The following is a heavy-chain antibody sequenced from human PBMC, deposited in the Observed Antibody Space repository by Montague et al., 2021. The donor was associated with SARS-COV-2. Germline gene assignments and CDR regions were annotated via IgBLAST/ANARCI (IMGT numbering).Heavy chain of an antibody. D-gene: IGHD3-10*01. CDR1: GGSISSYY. Sequence: SETLSLTCTVSGGSISSYYWSWIRQPAGKGLEWMGRINIMERTNYNPSLKIQVTISVKTSKNRFALRLSSVTAADTAGYYCAGVGVGSMDRGDIPAYYYYGMDVWGQGTTVTVSS. CDR3: AGVGVGSMDRGDIPAYYYYGMDV. J-gene: IGHJ6*02. V-gene: IGHV4-4*07. CDR2: INIMERT.